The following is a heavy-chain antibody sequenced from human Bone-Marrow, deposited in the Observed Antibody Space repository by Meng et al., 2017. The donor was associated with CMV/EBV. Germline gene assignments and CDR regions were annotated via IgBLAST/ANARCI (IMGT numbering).Heavy chain of an antibody. CDR2: INHSGST. D-gene: IGHD3-3*01. V-gene: IGHV4-34*01. CDR3: ARVGYDFWSGPVDY. Sequence: ETLSLTCAVYGGSFSGYYWSRIRQPPGKGLEWIGEINHSGSTNYNPSLKSRVTISVDTSKNQFSLKLSSVTAVDSAVYYCARVGYDFWSGPVDYWGQGTLVTVSS. CDR1: GGSFSGYY. J-gene: IGHJ4*02.